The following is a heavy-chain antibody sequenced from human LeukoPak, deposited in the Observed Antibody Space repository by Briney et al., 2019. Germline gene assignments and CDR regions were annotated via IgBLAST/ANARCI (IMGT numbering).Heavy chain of an antibody. J-gene: IGHJ6*02. CDR1: GGSFSGYY. Sequence: PSETLSLTCAVYGGSFSGYYWSWIRQPPGKGLEWIGEINHSGSTNYNPSLKSRVTISVDTSKNQFSLKLSSVTAADTAVYYCARGRYRITMVRGVDPFYYYYYGMDVWGQGTTVTVSS. CDR3: ARGRYRITMVRGVDPFYYYYYGMDV. V-gene: IGHV4-34*01. CDR2: INHSGST. D-gene: IGHD3-10*01.